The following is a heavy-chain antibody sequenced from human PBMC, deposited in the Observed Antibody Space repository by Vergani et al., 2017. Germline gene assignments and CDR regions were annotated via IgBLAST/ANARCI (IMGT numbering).Heavy chain of an antibody. Sequence: QVQLQESGPGLVKPSQTLSLTCTVSGGSISSGSYYWSWIRQPAGKGLEWIGRIYTSGSTNYNPSLKSRVTISVDTSKNQFSLKLSSVTAADTAVYYCARREMATIRTFDYWGQGTLVTVSS. D-gene: IGHD5-24*01. CDR2: IYTSGST. J-gene: IGHJ4*02. CDR1: GGSISSGSYY. V-gene: IGHV4-61*02. CDR3: ARREMATIRTFDY.